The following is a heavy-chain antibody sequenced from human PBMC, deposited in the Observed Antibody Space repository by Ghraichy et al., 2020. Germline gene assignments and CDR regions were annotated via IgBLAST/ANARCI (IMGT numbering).Heavy chain of an antibody. Sequence: GGSLRLSCAASGLTFSSYAMSWVRQAPGKGLVWVSLISDSGDRTYYADSVKGRFIISRDNSKNTLFLQMNSLRAEDTAVYYCAKEGSRNYWGQGTLVTVSS. CDR2: ISDSGDRT. V-gene: IGHV3-23*01. CDR1: GLTFSSYA. J-gene: IGHJ4*02. D-gene: IGHD3-10*01. CDR3: AKEGSRNY.